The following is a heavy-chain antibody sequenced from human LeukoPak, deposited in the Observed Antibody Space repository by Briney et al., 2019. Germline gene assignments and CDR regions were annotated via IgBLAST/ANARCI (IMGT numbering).Heavy chain of an antibody. D-gene: IGHD3-22*01. J-gene: IGHJ4*02. CDR3: ARGDPVLRYFDWPPDYYDSSGYYIG. V-gene: IGHV1-2*02. CDR1: GYTFTGYY. Sequence: ASVKVSCQASGYTFTGYYMHWVRQAPGQGLEWVGWINRNSCDTNYAQKFQDRVNMTRDTSISTAYMELSRLRSDDTAVYYCARGDPVLRYFDWPPDYYDSSGYYIGWGQGTLVTVSS. CDR2: INRNSCDT.